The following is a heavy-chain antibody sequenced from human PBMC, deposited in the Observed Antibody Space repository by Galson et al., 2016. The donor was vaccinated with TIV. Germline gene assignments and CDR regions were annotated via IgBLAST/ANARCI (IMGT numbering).Heavy chain of an antibody. V-gene: IGHV1-2*02. Sequence: QSGAEVKKPGASVKVSCKASGYTFTGYYMHWVRQAPGQGLEWMGWINPDSGDTNSAQEFQGRVTMTRDTSITTAYMDVSSLRPDDTAVYFCARALNYGMDVWGQGTTVTVSS. CDR3: ARALNYGMDV. CDR2: INPDSGDT. CDR1: GYTFTGYY. D-gene: IGHD3-10*01. J-gene: IGHJ6*02.